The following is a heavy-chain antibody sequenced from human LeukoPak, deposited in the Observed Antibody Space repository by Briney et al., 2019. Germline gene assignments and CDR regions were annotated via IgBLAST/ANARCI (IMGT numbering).Heavy chain of an antibody. D-gene: IGHD2-2*01. CDR1: GYSFTSYW. J-gene: IGHJ4*02. Sequence: GESLKISCKGSGYSFTSYWIGWVRQMPGKGLEWMGIIYPGDSDTRYSPSFQGQVTISADKSINTAYLQWSSLKASDTAMYYCATPYPREYCSSTTCYFNYWGQGTLVTVSS. CDR2: IYPGDSDT. V-gene: IGHV5-51*01. CDR3: ATPYPREYCSSTTCYFNY.